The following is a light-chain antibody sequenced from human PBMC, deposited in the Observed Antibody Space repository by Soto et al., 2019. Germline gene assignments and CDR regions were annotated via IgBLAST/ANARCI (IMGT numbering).Light chain of an antibody. Sequence: QSVLTQPPSVSGAPGQRVTISCTGSSSNIGAGYDVHWYQQLPETAPKLLIYGNSNRPSGGPDRFSGSKSGTSASLAITGLQPEDESDYYCQSYDSRLSAWVFGGGTKLTVL. CDR1: SSNIGAGYD. CDR3: QSYDSRLSAWV. CDR2: GNS. V-gene: IGLV1-40*01. J-gene: IGLJ3*02.